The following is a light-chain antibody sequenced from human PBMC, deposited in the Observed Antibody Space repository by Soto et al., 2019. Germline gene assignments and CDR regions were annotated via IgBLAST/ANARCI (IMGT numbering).Light chain of an antibody. CDR3: QQYNSYLWT. V-gene: IGKV1-5*03. J-gene: IGKJ1*01. CDR2: KAS. Sequence: DIQMTQSPSSLSASVGDRVTITCRASQSISSYLNWYQQKPGKAPKLLIYKASSLESGVPSRFSGSGSGTEFTLTISSLQPDDFATYYCQQYNSYLWTFGQGTKVDIK. CDR1: QSISSY.